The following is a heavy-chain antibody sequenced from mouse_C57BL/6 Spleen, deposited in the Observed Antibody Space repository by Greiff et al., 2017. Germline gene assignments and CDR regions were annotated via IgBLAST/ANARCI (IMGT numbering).Heavy chain of an antibody. CDR3: ARSGYYDYGGVWYFDV. CDR2: INPSSGYT. Sequence: VKLQESGAELARPGASVKMSCKASGYTFTSYTMHWVKQRPGQGLEWIGYINPSSGYTKYNQKFKDKATLTADKSSSTAYMQLSSLTSEDSAVYYCARSGYYDYGGVWYFDVWGTGTTVTVSS. D-gene: IGHD2-4*01. V-gene: IGHV1-4*01. CDR1: GYTFTSYT. J-gene: IGHJ1*03.